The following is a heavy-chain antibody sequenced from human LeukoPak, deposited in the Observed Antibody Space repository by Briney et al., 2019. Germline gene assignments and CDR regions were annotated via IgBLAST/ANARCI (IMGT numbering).Heavy chain of an antibody. Sequence: SGGSLRLSCTFSGLTFRSYWMNWVRQAPGKGLEWVANINPGGNEIRSVDSVKGRSIISRDNAKNSLDLQMSSLRVEDTAVYYCMCWGTHNHWGQGILVTVSS. CDR2: INPGGNEI. J-gene: IGHJ4*02. V-gene: IGHV3-7*01. CDR1: GLTFRSYW. D-gene: IGHD7-27*01. CDR3: MCWGTHNH.